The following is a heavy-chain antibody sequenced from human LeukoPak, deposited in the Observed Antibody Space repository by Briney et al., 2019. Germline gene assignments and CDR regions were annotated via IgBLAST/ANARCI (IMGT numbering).Heavy chain of an antibody. Sequence: GGSLRLSCAAPGFTFSDYYMSWIRQAPGKGLEWVSYISSSGSTIYYADSVKGRFTISRDNAKNSLYLQMNSLRAEDTAVYYCARGDEYSSSSALDYWGQGTLVTVSS. CDR2: ISSSGSTI. CDR1: GFTFSDYY. J-gene: IGHJ4*02. V-gene: IGHV3-11*04. D-gene: IGHD6-6*01. CDR3: ARGDEYSSSSALDY.